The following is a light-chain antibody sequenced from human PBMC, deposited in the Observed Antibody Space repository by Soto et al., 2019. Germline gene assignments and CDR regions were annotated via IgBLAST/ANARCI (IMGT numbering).Light chain of an antibody. CDR3: HQYYLTPYT. V-gene: IGKV4-1*01. Sequence: DIVMTQSPGSLAVSLGERATINCKSSQTVFYSSNNKNYLAWYQQKPGQPPKLLIYWASTRESGVPDRFSGSGSGTDFTLTISNLQAEDVAVYYCHQYYLTPYTFGQGTKLELK. J-gene: IGKJ2*01. CDR1: QTVFYSSNNKNY. CDR2: WAS.